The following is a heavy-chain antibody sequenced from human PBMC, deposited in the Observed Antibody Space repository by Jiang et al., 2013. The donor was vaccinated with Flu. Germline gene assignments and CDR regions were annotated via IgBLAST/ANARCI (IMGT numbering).Heavy chain of an antibody. V-gene: IGHV3-30-3*01. CDR2: ISYDGSNK. CDR3: ARGRGSYYALGY. D-gene: IGHD1-26*01. Sequence: VQLLESGGGVVQPGRSLRLSCAASGFTFSSYAMHWVRQAPGKGLEWVAVISYDGSNKYYADSVKGPDSPISRDNSKNTLYLQMNSLRAEDTAVYYCARGRGSYYALGYWGQGTRGHRLL. J-gene: IGHJ4*02. CDR1: GFTFSSYA.